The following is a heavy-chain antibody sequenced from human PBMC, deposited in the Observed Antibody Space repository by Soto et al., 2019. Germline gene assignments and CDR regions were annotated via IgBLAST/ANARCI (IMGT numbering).Heavy chain of an antibody. V-gene: IGHV1-18*01. J-gene: IGHJ5*02. CDR2: ISAYNGNT. CDR3: ARTDSSGYYLEPKFDP. CDR1: GYTFTSYG. Sequence: ASVKVSCKASGYTFTSYGISWVRQAPGQGLEWMGWISAYNGNTNYAQKLQGRVTMTTDTSTSTAYMELRSLRSDDTAVYYCARTDSSGYYLEPKFDPWGQGTLVTVSS. D-gene: IGHD3-22*01.